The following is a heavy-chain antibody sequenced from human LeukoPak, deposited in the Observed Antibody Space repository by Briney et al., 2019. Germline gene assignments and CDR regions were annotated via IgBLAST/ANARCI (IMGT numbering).Heavy chain of an antibody. Sequence: GGSLRLSCAVSGFTFNTYGMHWVRQAPGKGLEWVAVIWSDGTHKYYSDSVKGRFTISRDNSKNTLYLEMNSLRVEDTAVYYCAKSNSESQTTVGNWGQGTLLTVSS. D-gene: IGHD1-26*01. CDR1: GFTFNTYG. CDR2: IWSDGTHK. J-gene: IGHJ4*02. V-gene: IGHV3-33*06. CDR3: AKSNSESQTTVGN.